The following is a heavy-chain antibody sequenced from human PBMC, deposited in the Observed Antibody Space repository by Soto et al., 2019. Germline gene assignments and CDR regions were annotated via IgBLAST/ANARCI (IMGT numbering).Heavy chain of an antibody. V-gene: IGHV3-74*01. Sequence: EVQVVESGGGLVQPGGSLRLSRAASGFTFSNYWMHWVRQVPGKGLVWVARINNDGIGTFYADSVKARFTISRDNAKNTLYLQMNSLRGDDTAVYYCVRDRPHNWFDPWGQGTLVTVSS. CDR3: VRDRPHNWFDP. CDR1: GFTFSNYW. J-gene: IGHJ5*02. CDR2: INNDGIGT.